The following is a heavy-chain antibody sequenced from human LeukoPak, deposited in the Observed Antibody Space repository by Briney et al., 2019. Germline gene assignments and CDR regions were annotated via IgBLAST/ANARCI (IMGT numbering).Heavy chain of an antibody. Sequence: PSETLSLTCTVSGGSISSSSYHWGWIRQPPGKGLEWIGSIYYSGSTYYNPSLKSRVTISVDTSKNQFSLNLSSVTAADTAVYYCARRNCSGDCYEYMVDWYFDLWGRGTLVTVSS. CDR3: ARRNCSGDCYEYMVDWYFDL. J-gene: IGHJ2*01. CDR2: IYYSGST. CDR1: GGSISSSSYH. V-gene: IGHV4-39*01. D-gene: IGHD2-21*01.